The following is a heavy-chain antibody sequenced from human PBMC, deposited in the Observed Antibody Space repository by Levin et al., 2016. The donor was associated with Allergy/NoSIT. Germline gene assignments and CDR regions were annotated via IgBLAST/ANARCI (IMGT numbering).Heavy chain of an antibody. Sequence: ASVKVSCKTSGYTFTSYGINWVRQAPGQGLEWMGWISAHSGNTKFAQKFQGRVTLTTDAAASTAYMDLRTLTSDDTAVYYCARDFLNFCSGIACLFESWGQGTLVTVSS. CDR3: ARDFLNFCSGIACLFES. V-gene: IGHV1-18*01. J-gene: IGHJ4*02. CDR2: ISAHSGNT. CDR1: GYTFTSYG. D-gene: IGHD3-3*01.